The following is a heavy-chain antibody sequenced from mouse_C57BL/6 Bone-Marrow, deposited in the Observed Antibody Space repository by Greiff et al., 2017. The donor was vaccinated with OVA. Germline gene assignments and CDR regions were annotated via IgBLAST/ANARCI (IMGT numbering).Heavy chain of an antibody. CDR3: AKKGGNWDWYFDV. J-gene: IGHJ1*03. CDR2: IWSGGST. D-gene: IGHD4-1*01. V-gene: IGHV2-4*01. Sequence: VQVVESGPGLVQPSQSLSITCTVSGFSLTSYGVHWVRQPPGTGLEWLGVIWSGGSTDYNAAFISRLSISKDNSKSQVFFKMNSLQADDTAIYDGAKKGGNWDWYFDVWGTGTTVTVSS. CDR1: GFSLTSYG.